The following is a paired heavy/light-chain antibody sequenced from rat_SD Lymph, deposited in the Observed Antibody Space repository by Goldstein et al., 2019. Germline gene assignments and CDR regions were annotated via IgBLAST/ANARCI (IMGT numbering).Light chain of an antibody. Sequence: DIVMTQGVLPNPVPSGESASITCRSSKSLVYKDGKTYLNWFLQRPGQSPQLLTYWMSTRASGVSDRFSGSGSGTYFTLKISRVRAEDAGVYYCQQVREYPYTFGAGTKLELK. CDR3: QQVREYPYT. V-gene: IGKV2S16*01. CDR2: WMS. CDR1: KSLVYKDGKTY. J-gene: IGKJ2-3*01.
Heavy chain of an antibody. CDR1: GFTFRDYW. Sequence: EVQLVESGGGLVQPGGSLKLSCVASGFTFRDYWMNWVRQAPGKTMEWIGDIKPDGSNTNYAPSVKNRFTISRDNAKSILYLQMSNMRSDYTATYYCVRGRYFDYWGQGVMVTVSS. CDR2: IKPDGSNT. D-gene: IGHD1-11*01. V-gene: IGHV11-12*01. CDR3: VRGRYFDY. J-gene: IGHJ2*01.